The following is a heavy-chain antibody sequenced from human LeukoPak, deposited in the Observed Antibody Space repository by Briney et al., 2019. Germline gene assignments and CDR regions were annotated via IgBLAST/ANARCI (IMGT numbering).Heavy chain of an antibody. Sequence: GGSLRLSCAASEFAFSSYSMNWFRQAPGKGLEWVASITSGSKYIFYADSVRGRFTISRDNAENSLFLHMKSLRADDTAVYYCARDEETVAGLNGFDLWGQGTLVTVST. J-gene: IGHJ4*02. CDR1: EFAFSSYS. CDR2: ITSGSKYI. D-gene: IGHD6-19*01. V-gene: IGHV3-21*03. CDR3: ARDEETVAGLNGFDL.